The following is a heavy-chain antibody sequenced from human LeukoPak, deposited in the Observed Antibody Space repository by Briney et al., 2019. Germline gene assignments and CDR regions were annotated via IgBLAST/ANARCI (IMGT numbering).Heavy chain of an antibody. V-gene: IGHV3-23*01. CDR2: ISGSGGST. J-gene: IGHJ5*02. CDR3: AKAGKMVRGVIGWFDP. Sequence: GGSLRLSCAASGFTFSSYAMSWVRQAPGKGLEWVSAISGSGGSTYYADSVKGRFTISRDNSKSTLYLQMNSLRAEDTAVYYCAKAGKMVRGVIGWFDPWGQGTLVTVSS. CDR1: GFTFSSYA. D-gene: IGHD3-10*01.